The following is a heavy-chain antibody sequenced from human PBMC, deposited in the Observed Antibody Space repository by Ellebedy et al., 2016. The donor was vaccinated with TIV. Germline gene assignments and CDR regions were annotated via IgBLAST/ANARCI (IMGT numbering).Heavy chain of an antibody. V-gene: IGHV4-31*03. Sequence: LRLXXTVSGGSISSGGYYWSWIRQHPGKGLEWIGYIYYSGSTYYNPSLKSRVTISVDTSKNQFSLKLSSVTAADTAVYYCGRSSSWYPIDYWGQGTLVTVSS. CDR3: GRSSSWYPIDY. CDR2: IYYSGST. J-gene: IGHJ4*02. CDR1: GGSISSGGYY. D-gene: IGHD6-13*01.